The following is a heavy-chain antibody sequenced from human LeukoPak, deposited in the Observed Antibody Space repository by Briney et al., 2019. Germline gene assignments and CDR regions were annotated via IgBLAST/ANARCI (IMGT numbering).Heavy chain of an antibody. J-gene: IGHJ4*02. CDR1: GYTLTELS. V-gene: IGHV1-24*01. D-gene: IGHD4-17*01. CDR3: ATFDYGDYGQVTY. Sequence: ASVKVSCKVSGYTLTELSMHWVRQAPGKGLEWMGGFDPEDGETIYAQKFQGRVTMIEDTSTDTAYMELSSLRSEDTAVYYCATFDYGDYGQVTYWGQGTLVTVSS. CDR2: FDPEDGET.